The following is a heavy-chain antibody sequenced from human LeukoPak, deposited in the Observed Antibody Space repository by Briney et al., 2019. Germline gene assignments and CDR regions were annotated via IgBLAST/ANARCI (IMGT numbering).Heavy chain of an antibody. Sequence: GASLKISCKGSGYSFTSYWIGWVRQMPGKGLEWMGIIYPGDSDTRYSPSFQGQVTISADKSISTAYLQWSSLKASDTAMYYCATLDTAMNPPYYYYMDVWGKGTTVTVSS. V-gene: IGHV5-51*01. CDR1: GYSFTSYW. CDR3: ATLDTAMNPPYYYYMDV. D-gene: IGHD5-18*01. CDR2: IYPGDSDT. J-gene: IGHJ6*03.